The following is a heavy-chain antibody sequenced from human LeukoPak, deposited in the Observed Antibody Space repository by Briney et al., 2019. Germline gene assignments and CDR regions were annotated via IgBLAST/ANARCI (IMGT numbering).Heavy chain of an antibody. CDR2: IKQDGSEK. Sequence: GSLRPSFAASGFTFSTYLMSWDRQAPGKGLEWVSNIKQDGSEKYYVDSVKGRFTNTRDNAKNSLYLQMNSLRAEDTAVYYCARGAYYDFWSIDYWGQGTLVTVSS. D-gene: IGHD3-3*01. J-gene: IGHJ4*02. CDR3: ARGAYYDFWSIDY. CDR1: GFTFSTYL. V-gene: IGHV3-7*01.